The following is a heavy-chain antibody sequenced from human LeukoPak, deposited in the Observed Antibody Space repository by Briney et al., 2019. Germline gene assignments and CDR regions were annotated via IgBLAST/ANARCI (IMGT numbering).Heavy chain of an antibody. CDR2: ISGGGGST. Sequence: GGSLRLSCTASGFIFSTSWMTWVRQAPGKGLEWLSTISGGGGSTYYADSVKGRFTISRDNSKNTLYLHMKSLRAEDTAVYYCAKGSGWLLPQYFDFWGQGTLVTVSS. CDR1: GFIFSTSW. D-gene: IGHD2-21*01. J-gene: IGHJ4*02. CDR3: AKGSGWLLPQYFDF. V-gene: IGHV3-23*01.